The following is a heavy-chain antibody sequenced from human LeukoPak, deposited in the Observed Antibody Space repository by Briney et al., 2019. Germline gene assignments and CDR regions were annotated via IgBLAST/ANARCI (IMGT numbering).Heavy chain of an antibody. D-gene: IGHD6-13*01. CDR3: AREKEGYSSSWYWFDP. Sequence: SETLSLTCAVYGVSFSGYYWSWIRQPPGKGLEWIGEINHSGSTNYNPSLKSRQTTTAEANKNKFALKLSAVTAADTAVYYRAREKEGYSSSWYWFDPWGQGTLVTVSS. CDR1: GVSFSGYY. CDR2: INHSGST. V-gene: IGHV4-34*01. J-gene: IGHJ5*02.